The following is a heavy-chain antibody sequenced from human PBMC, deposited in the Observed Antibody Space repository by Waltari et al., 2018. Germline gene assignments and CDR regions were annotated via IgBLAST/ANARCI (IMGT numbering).Heavy chain of an antibody. CDR2: RKHKRENDIT. J-gene: IGHJ4*02. V-gene: IGHV3-72*01. D-gene: IGHD1-26*01. CDR1: GFTFSDHY. Sequence: EVQLVESGGGLVQPGGSLRLSCATSGFTFSDHYLDWVRQVPGGGLGGVGHRKHKRENDITEYAAYVKGRFSISRDHSTNSLYLHMNSLKIEDTAVYYCVRYIVGQPGWGQGTLVTVTS. CDR3: VRYIVGQPG.